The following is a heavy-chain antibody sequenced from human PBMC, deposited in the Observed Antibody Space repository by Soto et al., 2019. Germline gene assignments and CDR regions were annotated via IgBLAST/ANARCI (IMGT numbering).Heavy chain of an antibody. CDR2: ISSSSSTI. CDR1: GFTFSSYS. CDR3: ARDGVSSSWVVTGPR. V-gene: IGHV3-48*01. J-gene: IGHJ4*02. Sequence: GGSLRLSCAASGFTFSSYSMNWVRQAPGKGLEWVSYISSSSSTIYYADSVKGRFTISRDNAKNSLYLQMNSLRAEDTAVYYCARDGVSSSWVVTGPRWGQGTLVTVSS. D-gene: IGHD6-13*01.